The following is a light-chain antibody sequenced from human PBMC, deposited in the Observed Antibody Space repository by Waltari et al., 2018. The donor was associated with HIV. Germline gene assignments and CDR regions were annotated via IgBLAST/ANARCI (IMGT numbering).Light chain of an antibody. CDR1: RGDIGVFNY. CDR3: SSYTSNNTWV. CDR2: SVS. V-gene: IGLV2-14*03. J-gene: IGLJ3*02. Sequence: QSALTQPDHVSGSLGQSLTISCPGTRGDIGVFNYFSWYQQHPGEVPKVLIFSVSNRPSGVSSRFSGSKAGNTASLTLSGLQAEDEADYYCSSYTSNNTWVFGGGTKLTVL.